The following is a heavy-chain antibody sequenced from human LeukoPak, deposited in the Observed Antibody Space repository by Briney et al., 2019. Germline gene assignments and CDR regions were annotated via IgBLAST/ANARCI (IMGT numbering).Heavy chain of an antibody. CDR2: ISGPGGTT. CDR3: ARDPGVIPVHYMDA. D-gene: IGHD4-23*01. CDR1: GFTFGTHA. Sequence: GGSLRLSCVVSGFTFGTHAMTWVRQAPGKGLERVSDISGPGGTTYYAASVKGRFTISRDNSKNTLFLQMNSLRAEDTAVYYCARDPGVIPVHYMDAWGKGTTVIVSS. J-gene: IGHJ6*03. V-gene: IGHV3-23*01.